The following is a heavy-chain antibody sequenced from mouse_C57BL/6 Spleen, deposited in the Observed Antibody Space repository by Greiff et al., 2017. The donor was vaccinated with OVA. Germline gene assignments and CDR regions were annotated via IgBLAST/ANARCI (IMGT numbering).Heavy chain of an antibody. CDR3: VIDLLYAMDY. CDR1: GFTFNTYA. J-gene: IGHJ4*01. CDR2: IRSKSSNYAT. V-gene: IGHV10-3*01. Sequence: EVQGVESGGGLVQPKGSLKLSCAASGFTFNTYAMHWVRQAPGKGLEWVARIRSKSSNYATYYADSVKDSFTISRDDSQSMLYLQMNNLKTEDTTMYYCVIDLLYAMDYWGQGTSVTVSS.